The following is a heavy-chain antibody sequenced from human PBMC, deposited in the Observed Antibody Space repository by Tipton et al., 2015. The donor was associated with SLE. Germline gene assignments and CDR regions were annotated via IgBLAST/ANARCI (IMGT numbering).Heavy chain of an antibody. J-gene: IGHJ6*03. Sequence: LRLSCAVYGGSFSGYYWSWIRQPPGKGLEWIGEINHSGSTNYNPSLKSRVTISVDTSKNQFSLKLSSVTAADTAVYYCARDLRLNHYMDVWGKGTAVTVPS. V-gene: IGHV4-34*01. CDR1: GGSFSGYY. CDR2: INHSGST. CDR3: ARDLRLNHYMDV. D-gene: IGHD4-17*01.